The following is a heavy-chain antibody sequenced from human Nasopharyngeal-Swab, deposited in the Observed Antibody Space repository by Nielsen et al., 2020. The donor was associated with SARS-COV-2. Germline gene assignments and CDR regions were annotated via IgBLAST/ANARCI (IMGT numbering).Heavy chain of an antibody. J-gene: IGHJ3*02. CDR2: MYYSGST. V-gene: IGHV4-59*12. Sequence: SETLSLTCTVSGSSISSYYWSWIRQPPGKGLEWIGYMYYSGSTKYNPSLKSRVTISVDRSKNQFSLNLTSVTAADTAMYYCARGPALVIRKTLSSGFDIWGQGTMVTVSS. CDR3: ARGPALVIRKTLSSGFDI. D-gene: IGHD3-10*01. CDR1: GSSISSYY.